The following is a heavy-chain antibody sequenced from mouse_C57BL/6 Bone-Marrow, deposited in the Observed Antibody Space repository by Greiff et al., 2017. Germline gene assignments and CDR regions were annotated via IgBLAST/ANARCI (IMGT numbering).Heavy chain of an antibody. Sequence: QVQLQQPGAELVKPGASVKLSCKASGYTFTSYWMQWVKQRPGQGLEWIGEIDPSDSYTNYNQKFKGKATLTVDTSSSTAYMQLSSLTSEDSAVYYCARDGNYFYAMDYWGQGTSVTVSS. V-gene: IGHV1-50*01. J-gene: IGHJ4*01. CDR3: ARDGNYFYAMDY. CDR1: GYTFTSYW. CDR2: IDPSDSYT. D-gene: IGHD2-1*01.